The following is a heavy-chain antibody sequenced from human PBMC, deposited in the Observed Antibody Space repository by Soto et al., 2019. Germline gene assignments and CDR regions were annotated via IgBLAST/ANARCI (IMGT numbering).Heavy chain of an antibody. V-gene: IGHV4-34*01. CDR3: ARAPKVSGSAQTRPDF. J-gene: IGHJ4*02. CDR2: ISPSGTT. D-gene: IGHD6-6*01. Sequence: QVQLHQWGAGLLKPSETLSLACSLYSGSLSGYYWSWIRQPPGKGLEWIGEISPSGTTNYSPSLKSRVSISVDTSKNQFSLNLTSQTAADTAVYYCARAPKVSGSAQTRPDFWGQGSLVTVSS. CDR1: SGSLSGYY.